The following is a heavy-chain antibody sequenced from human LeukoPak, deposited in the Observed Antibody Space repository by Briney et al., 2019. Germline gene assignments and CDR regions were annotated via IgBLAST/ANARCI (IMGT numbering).Heavy chain of an antibody. CDR3: AKGEAAAGTSSWFDP. CDR2: ISGSGGST. CDR1: GFTFSSYA. D-gene: IGHD6-13*01. V-gene: IGHV3-23*01. J-gene: IGHJ5*02. Sequence: QPGGSLRVSCAASGFTFSSYAMSWVRQAPGKGLEWVSAISGSGGSTYYADSVKGRFTISRDNSKNTLYLQMNTLRAEDTAVYYCAKGEAAAGTSSWFDPWGQGTLVTVSS.